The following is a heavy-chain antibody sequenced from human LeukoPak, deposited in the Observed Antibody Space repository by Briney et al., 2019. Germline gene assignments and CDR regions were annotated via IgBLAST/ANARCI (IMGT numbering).Heavy chain of an antibody. CDR3: ARGRESGNYFWFDP. J-gene: IGHJ5*02. V-gene: IGHV1-2*02. D-gene: IGHD1-26*01. CDR1: GYTFTDYY. CDR2: INPNTGGT. Sequence: ASVTVSCRASGYTFTDYYINWLRQAPGQGLEWMGWINPNTGGTNYALKFQGRVTLTRDTSISTAYMDLSSLRSDDTAVYYCARGRESGNYFWFDPWGQGTLVTVSS.